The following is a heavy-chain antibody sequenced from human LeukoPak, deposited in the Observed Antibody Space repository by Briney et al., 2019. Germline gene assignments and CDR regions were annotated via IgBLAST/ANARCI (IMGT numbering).Heavy chain of an antibody. D-gene: IGHD2-21*02. CDR1: GYTFTGYY. J-gene: IGHJ3*02. V-gene: IGHV1-2*02. CDR3: ARAHIVVVTAADAFDI. Sequence: ASVKVSCKASGYTFTGYYIHWVRQAPGQGLEWMGWINPNSGGTNYAQKFQGRVTMTRDTSISTAYMELSRLRSNDTAVYYCARAHIVVVTAADAFDIWGQGTMVTVSS. CDR2: INPNSGGT.